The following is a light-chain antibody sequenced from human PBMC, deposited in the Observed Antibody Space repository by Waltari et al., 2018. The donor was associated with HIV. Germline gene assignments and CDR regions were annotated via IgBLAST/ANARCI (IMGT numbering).Light chain of an antibody. CDR1: SSNIGTRT. CDR2: NKN. Sequence: QSVLTQPPSASGTPGQRVSISCSGSSSNIGTRTVNWFQQLPGTAPTLLIYNKNQPPSGVPVRFSGSKSGTSSSLAISGLQSEDEADYYCAAWDDRMNGFYVFGTGTKVTVL. CDR3: AAWDDRMNGFYV. V-gene: IGLV1-44*01. J-gene: IGLJ1*01.